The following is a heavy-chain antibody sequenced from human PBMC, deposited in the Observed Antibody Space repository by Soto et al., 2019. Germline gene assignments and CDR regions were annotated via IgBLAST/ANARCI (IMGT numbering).Heavy chain of an antibody. CDR1: GGTFSSSA. V-gene: IGHV1-69*12. J-gene: IGHJ6*02. Sequence: QVQLVQSGAEMKEPGSSVKVSCKTSGGTFSSSAISWLRQAPGQGLEWMGGIIPLFRTPDYAQKFQGRVTIAADESTSTAYMELSSLRSEDPAVYYCARDIDRLQLGGNYYYILDVWGQGTTITVSS. CDR3: ARDIDRLQLGGNYYYILDV. CDR2: IIPLFRTP. D-gene: IGHD4-4*01.